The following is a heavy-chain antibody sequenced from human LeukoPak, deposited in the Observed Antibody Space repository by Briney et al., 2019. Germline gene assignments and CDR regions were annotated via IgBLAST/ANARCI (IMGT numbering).Heavy chain of an antibody. CDR3: ARSYCSSTSCYTFNDY. D-gene: IGHD2-2*02. V-gene: IGHV1-18*01. J-gene: IGHJ4*02. Sequence: GASVKVSCKASGFTFTTYGISWVRQAPGQGLEWMGWISTYNGNTNTDYAQKLQGRVTMTTDTSTSTAYMELRSLRSDDTAVYYCARSYCSSTSCYTFNDYWGQGTLVTVSS. CDR2: ISTYNGNT. CDR1: GFTFTTYG.